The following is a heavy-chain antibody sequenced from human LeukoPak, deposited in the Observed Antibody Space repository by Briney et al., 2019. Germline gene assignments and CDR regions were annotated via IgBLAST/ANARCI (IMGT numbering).Heavy chain of an antibody. D-gene: IGHD6-19*01. V-gene: IGHV7-4-1*02. CDR1: GYTFTSYG. CDR2: INPNTGNP. Sequence: SVKVSCKASGYTFTSYGISWVRQAPGQGLEWMGWINPNTGNPTYAQAFTGRFVFSLDTSVSTAYLQISSLNTEDTAVYYCAIDQPVAGVSNFDSWGQGTLVTVSS. CDR3: AIDQPVAGVSNFDS. J-gene: IGHJ4*02.